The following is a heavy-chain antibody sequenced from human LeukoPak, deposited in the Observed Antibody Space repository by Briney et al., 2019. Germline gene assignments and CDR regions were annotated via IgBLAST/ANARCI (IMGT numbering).Heavy chain of an antibody. D-gene: IGHD3-22*01. J-gene: IGHJ4*02. Sequence: VASVKVSCKASGYTFTSYGISWVRQAPGQGLEWMGWISAYNGNTNYAQKLQGRVTMTTDTSTSTAYMELRSLRSDDTAVYYCARVAEEYYYDSSGYHYYFDYWGQGTLVTVSS. CDR1: GYTFTSYG. CDR3: ARVAEEYYYDSSGYHYYFDY. CDR2: ISAYNGNT. V-gene: IGHV1-18*01.